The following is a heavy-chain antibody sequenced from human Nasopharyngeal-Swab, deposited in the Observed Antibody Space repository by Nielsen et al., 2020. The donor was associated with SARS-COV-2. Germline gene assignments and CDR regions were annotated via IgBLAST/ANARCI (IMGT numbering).Heavy chain of an antibody. Sequence: GGSLRLSCAASGFTFDDYAMHWVRQAPGKGLEWVSGISWNSGSIGYADSVKGRFTISRDNAKNSLYLQMNSLRAEDTALYYCAKDMAAAGIFVYYFDYWGQGTLVTVSS. CDR3: AKDMAAAGIFVYYFDY. CDR2: ISWNSGSI. V-gene: IGHV3-9*01. CDR1: GFTFDDYA. J-gene: IGHJ4*02. D-gene: IGHD6-13*01.